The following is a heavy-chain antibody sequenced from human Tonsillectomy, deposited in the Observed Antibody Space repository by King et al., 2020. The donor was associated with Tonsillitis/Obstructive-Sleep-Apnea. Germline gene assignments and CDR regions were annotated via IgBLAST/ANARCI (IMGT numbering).Heavy chain of an antibody. D-gene: IGHD2-2*01. Sequence: VQLVESGGGLIQPWGSLRLSCAASGFTVSSNYMSWVRQAPGKGLEWVSVIYSGGSTYYADSVKGRFTITRDNSKNTLYLQRNRLRAEDTAVYYCARDRYCSSTSCYYYMDVWGKGTTVTVSS. CDR1: GFTVSSNY. J-gene: IGHJ6*03. CDR3: ARDRYCSSTSCYYYMDV. CDR2: IYSGGST. V-gene: IGHV3-53*01.